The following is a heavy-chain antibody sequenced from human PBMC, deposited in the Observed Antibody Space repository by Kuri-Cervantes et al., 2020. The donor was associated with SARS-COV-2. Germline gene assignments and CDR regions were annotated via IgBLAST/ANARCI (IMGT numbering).Heavy chain of an antibody. CDR2: ISYDGSNK. Sequence: GGSLRLSCSASGFTFSSYGMHWVRQAPGKGLEWVAVISYDGSNKYYADSVKGRFTISRDNSKNTLYLQMTSLRAEDTAVYYCAKEEKVLRFLEWLGGMDVWGQGTTVTVSS. J-gene: IGHJ6*02. CDR3: AKEEKVLRFLEWLGGMDV. V-gene: IGHV3-30*18. D-gene: IGHD3-3*01. CDR1: GFTFSSYG.